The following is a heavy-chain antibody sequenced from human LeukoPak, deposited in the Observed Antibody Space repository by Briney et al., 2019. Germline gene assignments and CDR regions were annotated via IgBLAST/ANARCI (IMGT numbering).Heavy chain of an antibody. J-gene: IGHJ4*02. CDR3: AKAPVTTCRGAFCYPFDY. CDR2: ISDTGNT. CDR1: GFTFSSYW. Sequence: GGSLRLSCAASGFTFSSYWMSWVRQAPGKGLEWVSAISDTGNTYHSDSVKGRFTISRDSSKNTLFLQMNRLRPEDAAVYYCAKAPVTTCRGAFCYPFDYWGRGTLVTVSS. D-gene: IGHD2-15*01. V-gene: IGHV3-23*01.